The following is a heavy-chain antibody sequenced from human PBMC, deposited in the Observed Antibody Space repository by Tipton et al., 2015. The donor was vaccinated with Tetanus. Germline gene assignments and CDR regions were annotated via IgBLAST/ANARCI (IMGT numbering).Heavy chain of an antibody. J-gene: IGHJ3*02. CDR2: MTVSGRNL. D-gene: IGHD2-8*01. V-gene: IGHV3-11*01. CDR3: AGPALLSTYGLDI. Sequence: SLRLSCAASGFTFTDYYMGWIRQAPGKGLEWISHMTVSGRNLYYSDSVRGRFTISRDNAKNSLYLQMNSLRVEDTAVYYCAGPALLSTYGLDIWGQGTMVTVSS. CDR1: GFTFTDYY.